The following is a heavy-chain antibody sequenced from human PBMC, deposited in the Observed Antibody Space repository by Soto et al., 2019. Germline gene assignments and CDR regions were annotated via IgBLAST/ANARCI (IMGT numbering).Heavy chain of an antibody. CDR2: IIPIFGTA. CDR3: ARGGAYYDGWSGPAYYYYYMDG. V-gene: IGHV1-69*13. CDR1: GGTFSSYA. Sequence: GASVKVSCKASGGTFSSYAISWVRQAPGQGLEWMGGIIPIFGTANYAQKFQGRVTITADESTSTAYMELSSLRSEDTAVYYCARGGAYYDGWSGPAYYYYYMDGRGKRTTVTGSS. J-gene: IGHJ6*03. D-gene: IGHD3-3*01.